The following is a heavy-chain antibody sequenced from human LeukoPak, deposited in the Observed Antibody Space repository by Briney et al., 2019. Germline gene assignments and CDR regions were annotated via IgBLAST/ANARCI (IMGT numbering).Heavy chain of an antibody. Sequence: GGSLRLSCSASGFTVSSNYMNWVRQAPGKGLEWVSGIYSGGSTYYADSVKGRFAISRDNSENTLYLQMNSLRAEDTAVYYCARDSSSWYYFDYWGQGTLVTVSS. CDR3: ARDSSSWYYFDY. CDR2: IYSGGST. D-gene: IGHD6-13*01. V-gene: IGHV3-53*01. CDR1: GFTVSSNY. J-gene: IGHJ4*02.